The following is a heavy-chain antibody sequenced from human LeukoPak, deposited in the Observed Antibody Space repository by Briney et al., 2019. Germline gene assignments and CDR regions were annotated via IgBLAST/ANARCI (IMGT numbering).Heavy chain of an antibody. J-gene: IGHJ4*02. V-gene: IGHV3-23*01. CDR2: ISGSGGST. CDR1: GFTFSSYA. Sequence: GGSLRLSCADSGFTFSSYAMSWVRQAPGKGLEWVSAISGSGGSTYYADSVKGRFTISRDNSKNTLYLQMNSLRAEDTAVYYCAKVRSRCSSTSCYIKVWGQGTLVTVSS. D-gene: IGHD2-2*02. CDR3: AKVRSRCSSTSCYIKV.